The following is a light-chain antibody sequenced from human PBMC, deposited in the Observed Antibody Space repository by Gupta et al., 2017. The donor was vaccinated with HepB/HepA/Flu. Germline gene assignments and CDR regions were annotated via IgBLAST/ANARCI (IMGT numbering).Light chain of an antibody. J-gene: IGKJ2*02. Sequence: DIQITKSTYSLSASVGDRVTITFRTSQSNSSYLNWYQHKPGKAPKLLIYAASSLQSGVPSRFSGSGSGTDFTLTISRLQPEDFATYYCQQCNSAPCTFGQGTKLEIK. V-gene: IGKV1-39*01. CDR3: QQCNSAPCT. CDR2: AAS. CDR1: QSNSSY.